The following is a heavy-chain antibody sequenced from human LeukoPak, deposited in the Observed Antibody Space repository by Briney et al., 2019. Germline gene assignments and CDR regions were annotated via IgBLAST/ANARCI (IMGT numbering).Heavy chain of an antibody. D-gene: IGHD3-3*01. J-gene: IGHJ6*03. CDR1: GYTFTSYY. V-gene: IGHV1-46*01. CDR2: INPSGGST. Sequence: ASVKVSCKASGYTFTSYYMHWVRQAPGQGFEWMGIINPSGGSTSYAQKFQGRVTMTRDMSTSTVYMELSSLRSEDTAVYYCARSGYDFWSGYQNRPPAGGWYMDVWGKGTTVTVSS. CDR3: ARSGYDFWSGYQNRPPAGGWYMDV.